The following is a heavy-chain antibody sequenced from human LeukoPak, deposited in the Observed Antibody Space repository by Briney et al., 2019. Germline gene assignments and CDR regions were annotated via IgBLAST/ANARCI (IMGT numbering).Heavy chain of an antibody. D-gene: IGHD1-26*01. CDR3: ARAGGSEIDY. CDR2: IYHSGST. J-gene: IGHJ4*02. V-gene: IGHV4-38-2*02. Sequence: PTETLSLTCTVSGYSISSGYYWGWIRQPPGKGLEWIGSIYHSGSTYYNPSLKSRVTISVDTSKNKFSLKLSSVTAADTAVYYCARAGGSEIDYWGQGTLVTVSS. CDR1: GYSISSGYY.